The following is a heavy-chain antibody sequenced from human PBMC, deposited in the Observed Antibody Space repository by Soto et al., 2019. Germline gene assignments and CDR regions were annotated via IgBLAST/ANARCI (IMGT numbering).Heavy chain of an antibody. CDR1: GGTFSSYA. Sequence: ASVEVSCKASGGTFSSYAISWVRQAPGQGLEWMGGIIPIFGTANYAQKFQGRVTITADESTSTAYMELSSLRSEDTAVYYCAREYVDTAMLGFIRLPGDKTYYYYGMDVWGQGTTVTVSS. CDR3: AREYVDTAMLGFIRLPGDKTYYYYGMDV. D-gene: IGHD5-18*01. CDR2: IIPIFGTA. V-gene: IGHV1-69*13. J-gene: IGHJ6*02.